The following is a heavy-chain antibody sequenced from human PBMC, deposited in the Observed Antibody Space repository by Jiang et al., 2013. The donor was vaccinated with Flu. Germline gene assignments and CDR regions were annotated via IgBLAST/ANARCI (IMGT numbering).Heavy chain of an antibody. CDR2: IYYSGST. V-gene: IGHV4-39*01. CDR3: ARHGIAVAGSNFDY. Sequence: KGLEWIGSIYYSGSTYYNPSLKSRVTISVDTSKNQFSLKLSSVTAADTAVYYCARHGIAVAGSNFDYWGQGTLVTVSS. J-gene: IGHJ4*02. D-gene: IGHD6-19*01.